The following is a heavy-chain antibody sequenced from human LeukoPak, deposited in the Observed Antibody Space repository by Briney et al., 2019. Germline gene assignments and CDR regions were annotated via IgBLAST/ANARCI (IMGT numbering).Heavy chain of an antibody. CDR3: ARRRYDFWSGYYFSS. CDR2: INHSGST. D-gene: IGHD3-3*01. V-gene: IGHV4-34*01. CDR1: GGSFSGYY. J-gene: IGHJ4*02. Sequence: PSETLSLTCAVYGGSFSGYYWSWIRQPPGKGLEWIGEINHSGSTNYNPSLKSRVTISVDTSKNQFSLKLSSVTAADTAVYYCARRRYDFWSGYYFSSGGQGTLVTVSS.